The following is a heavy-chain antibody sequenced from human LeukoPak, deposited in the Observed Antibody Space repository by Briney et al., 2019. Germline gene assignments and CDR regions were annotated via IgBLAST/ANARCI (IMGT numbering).Heavy chain of an antibody. CDR1: GYTFTGYY. CDR2: INPNSGGT. Sequence: ASVKVSCKASGYTFTGYYMHWVRQAPGQGLEWMGWINPNSGGTNYAQKFQGRVTMTRDTSISTAYMELSRLRSDDTAVYYCASALSCSGGSCYDYWGQGTLVTVSS. V-gene: IGHV1-2*02. J-gene: IGHJ4*02. D-gene: IGHD2-15*01. CDR3: ASALSCSGGSCYDY.